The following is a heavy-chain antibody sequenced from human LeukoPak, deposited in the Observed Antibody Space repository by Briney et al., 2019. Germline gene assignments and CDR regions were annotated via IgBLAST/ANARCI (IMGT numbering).Heavy chain of an antibody. Sequence: GYIYYSGSTNYNPSLKSRVTISVDTSKNQFSLKLSSVTAADTAVYYCARHNYRGAYDAFDIWGQGTMVTVSS. D-gene: IGHD4-11*01. J-gene: IGHJ3*02. V-gene: IGHV4-59*08. CDR2: IYYSGST. CDR3: ARHNYRGAYDAFDI.